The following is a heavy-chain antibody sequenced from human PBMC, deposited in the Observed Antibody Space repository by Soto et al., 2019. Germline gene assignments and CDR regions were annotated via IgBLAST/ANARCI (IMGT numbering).Heavy chain of an antibody. Sequence: QVQLVQSGAEVKKPGSSVKVSCKASGGTFSRYALSWVRQAPGQGPEWMGGIVPMFGTANYAQKFQGRVTITADESTSTAYMELSSLRSEDTAVYYCARETSGSRTGYFDYWGQGTLVTVSS. CDR2: IVPMFGTA. D-gene: IGHD1-26*01. V-gene: IGHV1-69*01. CDR1: GGTFSRYA. J-gene: IGHJ4*02. CDR3: ARETSGSRTGYFDY.